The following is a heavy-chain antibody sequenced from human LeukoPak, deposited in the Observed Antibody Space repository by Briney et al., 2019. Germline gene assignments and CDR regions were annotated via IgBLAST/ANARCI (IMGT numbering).Heavy chain of an antibody. CDR2: ISAYNGNT. V-gene: IGHV1-18*01. CDR1: GYTFTSYG. D-gene: IGHD6-19*01. CDR3: ARGHLPSYSSGWDPPRASDY. J-gene: IGHJ4*02. Sequence: ASVKVSCKASGYTFTSYGISWVRQAPGQGLEWMGWISAYNGNTNYAQKLQGRVTMTTDTSTSTAYMELRSLRSDDTAVYYCARGHLPSYSSGWDPPRASDYWGQGTLVTVSS.